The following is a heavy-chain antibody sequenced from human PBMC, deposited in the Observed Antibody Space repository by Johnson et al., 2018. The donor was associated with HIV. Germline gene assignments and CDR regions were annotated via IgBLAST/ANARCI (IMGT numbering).Heavy chain of an antibody. V-gene: IGHV3-30*03. J-gene: IGHJ3*02. CDR1: GFTFSGYG. CDR3: ARFDSGWQWQGLDI. CDR2: ISYDGSKI. D-gene: IGHD6-19*01. Sequence: QVQLVESGGGVVQPGKSLRLSCASSGFTFSGYGMHWVRQAPGKGLEWVAIISYDGSKIYYADSVKGRFTISRDNSKNTLYLQMNSLRAEDTAVYYCARFDSGWQWQGLDIWGQGTMVTVSS.